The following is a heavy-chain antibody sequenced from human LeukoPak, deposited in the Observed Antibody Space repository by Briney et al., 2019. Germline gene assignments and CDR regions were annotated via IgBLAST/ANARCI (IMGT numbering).Heavy chain of an antibody. CDR1: GFTFSSYG. CDR2: IRYDGSNK. D-gene: IGHD6-13*01. V-gene: IGHV3-30*02. Sequence: GGSLRLSCAASGFTFSSYGMHWVRQAPGKGLEWVAFIRYDGSNKYDADSVKGRFTISRDNSKNTLYLQMNSLRAEDTAVYYCARDPRRNVYSVHHLPYYYMDVWGKGTTVTVSS. CDR3: ARDPRRNVYSVHHLPYYYMDV. J-gene: IGHJ6*03.